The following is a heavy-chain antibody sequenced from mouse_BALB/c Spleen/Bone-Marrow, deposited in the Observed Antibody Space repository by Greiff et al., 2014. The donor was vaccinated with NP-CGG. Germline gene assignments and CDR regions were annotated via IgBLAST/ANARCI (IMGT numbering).Heavy chain of an antibody. J-gene: IGHJ3*01. Sequence: SGGSLKLSCAASGFDFSGFWMGWVRQAPGKGLEWIGEINPDSSTINYTPSLKDRFIISRDNAKNTLYLQMSKVRSEDTALYYCARLGYYGGFAYWGQGTLVTVSA. V-gene: IGHV4-1*02. CDR3: ARLGYYGGFAY. CDR1: GFDFSGFW. D-gene: IGHD2-3*01. CDR2: INPDSSTI.